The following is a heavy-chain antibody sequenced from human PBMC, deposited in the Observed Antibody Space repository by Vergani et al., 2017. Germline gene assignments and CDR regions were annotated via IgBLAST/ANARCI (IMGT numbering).Heavy chain of an antibody. V-gene: IGHV3-7*01. CDR2: ISPDGSAT. Sequence: VQLVESGGNVVQSGTSLRLSCAASGFSISRFWMSWVRQAPAKGLEWVAHISPDGSATSYVESVKGRFTISRGNTKNSLSLQMSGLRVEDTAVYYCVRLPLFPCNFDLWGRDTRITVSS. CDR3: VRLPLFPCNFDL. D-gene: IGHD2-21*01. J-gene: IGHJ2*01. CDR1: GFSISRFW.